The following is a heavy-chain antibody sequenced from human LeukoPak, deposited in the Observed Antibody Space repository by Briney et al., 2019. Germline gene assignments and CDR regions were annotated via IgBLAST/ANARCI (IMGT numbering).Heavy chain of an antibody. Sequence: PGGSLRLSCAASGFTFSSYAMSWVRQAPGKGLEWVSAISGSGGSTYYADSVKGRFTISRDNSKNTLYLQMNSLRAEDTAVYYCAKGARIAAAGTGRSYYYYYGMDVWGQGTTVTVSS. D-gene: IGHD6-13*01. V-gene: IGHV3-23*01. CDR2: ISGSGGST. CDR3: AKGARIAAAGTGRSYYYYYGMDV. CDR1: GFTFSSYA. J-gene: IGHJ6*02.